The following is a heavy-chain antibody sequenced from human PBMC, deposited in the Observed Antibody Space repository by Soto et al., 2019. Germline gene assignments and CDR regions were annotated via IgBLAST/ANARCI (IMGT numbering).Heavy chain of an antibody. CDR1: GGTFSSYA. Sequence: ASVKVSCKASGGTFSSYAISWVRQAPGQGLEWMGGIIPIFGTANYAQKFQGRGTITADESTSTAYMELSSLRSEDTAVYYCARARYCSSTSCYSGGYVFPPYYYGIHVWGQAPTVTVSS. V-gene: IGHV1-69*13. CDR2: IIPIFGTA. J-gene: IGHJ6*02. CDR3: ARARYCSSTSCYSGGYVFPPYYYGIHV. D-gene: IGHD2-2*01.